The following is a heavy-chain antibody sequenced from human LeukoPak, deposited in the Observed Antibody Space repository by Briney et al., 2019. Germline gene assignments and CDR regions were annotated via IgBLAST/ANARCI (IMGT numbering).Heavy chain of an antibody. Sequence: GGSLRLSCAASGFTFSSYGMSWVRQAPGKGLEWVSAISGSGGSTYYADSVKGRFTISRDNSKNTLYLQMNSLRAEDTAVYYCAKDLALEQLVPYYFDYWGQGTLVTVSS. V-gene: IGHV3-23*01. CDR3: AKDLALEQLVPYYFDY. J-gene: IGHJ4*02. CDR2: ISGSGGST. CDR1: GFTFSSYG. D-gene: IGHD6-13*01.